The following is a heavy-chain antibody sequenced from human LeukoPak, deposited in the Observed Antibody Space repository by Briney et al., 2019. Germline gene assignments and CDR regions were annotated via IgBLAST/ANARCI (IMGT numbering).Heavy chain of an antibody. CDR1: GFTFSSYS. CDR2: ISSSSYI. V-gene: IGHV3-21*01. D-gene: IGHD3-3*01. CDR3: ARAMNTIFGVVNFSFDY. J-gene: IGHJ4*02. Sequence: GGSLRLSCAASGFTFSSYSMNWVRQAPGKGLEWVSSISSSSYIYYADSVKGRFTISRDNAKNSLYLQMNSLRAEDTAVYYCARAMNTIFGVVNFSFDYWGQGTLVTVSS.